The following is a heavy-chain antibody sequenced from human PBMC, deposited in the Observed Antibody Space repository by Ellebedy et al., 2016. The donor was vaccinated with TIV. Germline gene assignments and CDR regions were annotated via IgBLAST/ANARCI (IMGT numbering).Heavy chain of an antibody. J-gene: IGHJ3*02. Sequence: GESLKISCAASGFTFSNYVMSWVRQAPGKGLEWVSTISAGGGATYYADSVKGRFNISRDNSENTLYLQMNSLRAEDTAVYYCAKVVVPAAILHALDIWGQGTMVTVSS. CDR1: GFTFSNYV. CDR2: ISAGGGAT. CDR3: AKVVVPAAILHALDI. D-gene: IGHD2-2*02. V-gene: IGHV3-23*01.